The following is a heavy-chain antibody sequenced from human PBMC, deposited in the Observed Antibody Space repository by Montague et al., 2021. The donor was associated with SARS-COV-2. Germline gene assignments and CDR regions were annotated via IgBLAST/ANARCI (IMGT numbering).Heavy chain of an antibody. V-gene: IGHV4-4*07. CDR1: GDSIGGYF. CDR2: IYANGNF. J-gene: IGHJ5*02. CDR3: ARDAYYFGPGRGNRGAFDP. Sequence: TPYGDSIGGYFWSWIRQPAGKGLEWIGRIYANGNFDYNPSLNSRVSMSMDTSKQEFSMRLISVTAADTAVYYCARDAYYFGPGRGNRGAFDPWGQGILVTVSS. D-gene: IGHD2/OR15-2a*01.